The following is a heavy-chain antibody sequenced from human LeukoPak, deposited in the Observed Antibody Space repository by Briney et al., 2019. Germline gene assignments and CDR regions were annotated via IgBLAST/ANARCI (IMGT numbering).Heavy chain of an antibody. D-gene: IGHD6-13*01. J-gene: IGHJ5*02. Sequence: PSEALSLTCTVSGGSISSSSYYWGWMRQPPGKGREWIGSIYYSGSTYYNPSLKSRVTISVDTSKNQFSLKLSSVTAADTAAYYCARGAAAGPSRFDPWGQGTLVTVSS. V-gene: IGHV4-39*01. CDR3: ARGAAAGPSRFDP. CDR1: GGSISSSSYY. CDR2: IYYSGST.